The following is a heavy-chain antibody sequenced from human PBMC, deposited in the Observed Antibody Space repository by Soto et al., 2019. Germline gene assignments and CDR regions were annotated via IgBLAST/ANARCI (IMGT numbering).Heavy chain of an antibody. Sequence: QVQLVQSGAEVKKPGASVKVSCKASGYTFTGYYMHWVRQAPGQGLEWMGWINPNSGGTNYAQKFQGKDTMTRDTYIRTAYMELSRLRSDDTAVYYCARDLVDTAMVIGNEYFQHWGQGTLVTVSS. J-gene: IGHJ1*01. V-gene: IGHV1-2*02. CDR3: ARDLVDTAMVIGNEYFQH. CDR1: GYTFTGYY. CDR2: INPNSGGT. D-gene: IGHD5-18*01.